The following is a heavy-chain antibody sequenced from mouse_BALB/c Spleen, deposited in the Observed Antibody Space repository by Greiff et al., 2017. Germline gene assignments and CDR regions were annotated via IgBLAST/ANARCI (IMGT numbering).Heavy chain of an antibody. D-gene: IGHD3-3*01. CDR3: AKKRGTLDAMDY. CDR1: GFSLTSYG. V-gene: IGHV2-5-1*01. Sequence: QVQLKESGPSLVQPSQSLSITCTVSGFSLTSYGVHWVRQSPGKGLEWLGVIWRGGSTDYNAAFMSRLSITKDNSKSQVFFKMNSLQADDTAIYYCAKKRGTLDAMDYWGQGTSVTVSS. CDR2: IWRGGST. J-gene: IGHJ4*01.